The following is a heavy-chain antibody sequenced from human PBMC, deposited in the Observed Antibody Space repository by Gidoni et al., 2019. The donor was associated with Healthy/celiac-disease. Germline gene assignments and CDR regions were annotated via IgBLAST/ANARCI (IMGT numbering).Heavy chain of an antibody. CDR3: ARLRRPSDIVVVPAAITDAGGGWFDP. Sequence: QLQLQESGPGLVKPSETLSLTCTVSGGSIRSSSYYWGCIRPPPGKGLEWIGSIYYSGSTYYNPSLKSRVTISVDTSKNQFSLKLSSVTAADTAVYYCARLRRPSDIVVVPAAITDAGGGWFDPWGQGTLVTVSS. V-gene: IGHV4-39*01. CDR1: GGSIRSSSYY. CDR2: IYYSGST. D-gene: IGHD2-2*01. J-gene: IGHJ5*02.